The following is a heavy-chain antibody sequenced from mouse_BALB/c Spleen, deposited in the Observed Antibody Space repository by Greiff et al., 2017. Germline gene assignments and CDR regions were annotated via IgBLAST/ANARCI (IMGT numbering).Heavy chain of an antibody. CDR1: GFDFSRYW. CDR2: INPGSSTI. CDR3: ARSYGSSYEYFDV. D-gene: IGHD1-1*01. Sequence: EVKLQESGGGLVQPGGSLNLSCAASGFDFSRYWMSWARQAPGKGQEWIGEINPGSSTINYTPSLKDKFIISRDNAKNTLYLQMSKVRSEDTALYYCARSYGSSYEYFDVWGAGTTVTVSS. J-gene: IGHJ1*01. V-gene: IGHV4-2*02.